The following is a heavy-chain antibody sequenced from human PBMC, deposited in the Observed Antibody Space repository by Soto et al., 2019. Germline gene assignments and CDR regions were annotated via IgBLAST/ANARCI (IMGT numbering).Heavy chain of an antibody. CDR3: APSGEPWDSFDF. D-gene: IGHD1-26*01. CDR2: IKRKTDGTTK. V-gene: IGHV3-15*07. J-gene: IGHJ4*02. Sequence: EVQLVESGGGLVKPGGSLRLSCAASGLTFTNAWMNWVRQAPGKGLEWVGRIKRKTDGTTKDYAAPVKGRFTISRDDSRHTLYLQINSLKTEDTAVYYCAPSGEPWDSFDFWGQGTLVTVSS. CDR1: GLTFTNAW.